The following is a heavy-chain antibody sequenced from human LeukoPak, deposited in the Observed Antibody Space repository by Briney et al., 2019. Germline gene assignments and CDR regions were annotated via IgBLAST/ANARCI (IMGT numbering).Heavy chain of an antibody. CDR2: IYHSGNT. Sequence: SSETLSLTCTVSGYSINSGFYWAWIRQPPGKGLEWIGSIYHSGNTYYNPSLKSRVTISVDTSKNRFSLKLSSVTAADAAVYYCARVEVGATSPFDYWGQGNLVTVSS. D-gene: IGHD1-26*01. CDR1: GYSINSGFY. CDR3: ARVEVGATSPFDY. V-gene: IGHV4-38-2*02. J-gene: IGHJ4*02.